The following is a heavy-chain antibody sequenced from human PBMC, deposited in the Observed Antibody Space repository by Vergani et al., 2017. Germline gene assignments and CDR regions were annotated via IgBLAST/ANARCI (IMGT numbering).Heavy chain of an antibody. V-gene: IGHV3-23*01. Sequence: EVQLLESGGDLVQPGGSLRLSCAASGFTFIMHAMSWVRQAPGKGLEWVSTLSASDRRTHYADSVKGRFTISRDNSKNTLFLHMNSLRAEDTAVYYCAKLPSGRIVGPLYYFDSWGQGTLVTVSS. J-gene: IGHJ4*02. CDR2: LSASDRRT. D-gene: IGHD1-26*01. CDR1: GFTFIMHA. CDR3: AKLPSGRIVGPLYYFDS.